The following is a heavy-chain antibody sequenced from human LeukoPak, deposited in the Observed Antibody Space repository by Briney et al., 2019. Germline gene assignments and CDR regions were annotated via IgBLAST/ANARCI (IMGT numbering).Heavy chain of an antibody. D-gene: IGHD6-13*01. CDR3: ARGIATSGLPLDS. V-gene: IGHV3-23*01. Sequence: GGSLRLSCAASGFTFSSYAMSWVRQAPGKGLEWVSAISGSGGSTYYADSVKGRFTISRDNSKNTLYLQMNSLRPDDTAVYYCARGIATSGLPLDSWGQGTLVTVSS. CDR2: ISGSGGST. CDR1: GFTFSSYA. J-gene: IGHJ4*02.